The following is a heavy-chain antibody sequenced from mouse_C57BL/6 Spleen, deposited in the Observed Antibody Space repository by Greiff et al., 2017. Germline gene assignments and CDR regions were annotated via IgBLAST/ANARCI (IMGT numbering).Heavy chain of an antibody. CDR1: GFTFSDYG. D-gene: IGHD2-2*01. Sequence: EVKLVESGGGLVKPGGSLKLSCAASGFTFSDYGMHWVRQAPEKGLEWVAYISSGSSTIYDADTVKGRFTISRDNAKNTLFLQMTSLRSEDTAMYYCARGHGYDGVWYFDVWGTGTTVTVSS. J-gene: IGHJ1*03. CDR2: ISSGSSTI. CDR3: ARGHGYDGVWYFDV. V-gene: IGHV5-17*01.